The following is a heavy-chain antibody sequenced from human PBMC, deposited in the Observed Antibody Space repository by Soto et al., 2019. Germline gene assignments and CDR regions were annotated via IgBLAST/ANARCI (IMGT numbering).Heavy chain of an antibody. V-gene: IGHV4-39*05. CDR1: GGSISSSRYY. J-gene: IGHJ6*02. CDR3: ATKTGGGWEDGMDV. D-gene: IGHD6-19*01. Sequence: QLQLQESGPGLVKPSETPSLTCTVSGGSISSSRYYWGWIRQPPGKGLEWIGSIYYSGSTYYNASLKSRVTISVDTSKNQFSLKLSSVTAADTAVYYCATKTGGGWEDGMDVWGQGTTVTVSS. CDR2: IYYSGST.